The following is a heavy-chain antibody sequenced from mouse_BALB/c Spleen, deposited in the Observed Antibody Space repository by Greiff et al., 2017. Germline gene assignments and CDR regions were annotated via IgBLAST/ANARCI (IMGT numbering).Heavy chain of an antibody. CDR1: GFTFSSYG. J-gene: IGHJ2*01. CDR2: ISSGGSTI. D-gene: IGHD1-2*01. V-gene: IGHV5-6*01. CDR3: ARSRSTATPFDY. Sequence: EVMLVESGGDLVKPGGSLKLSCAASGFTFSSYGMSWVRQTPDKRLEWVATISSGGSTIYYADTVKGRFTISRDNPKNTLFLQMTSLRSEDTAMYYCARSRSTATPFDYWGQGTTLTVSS.